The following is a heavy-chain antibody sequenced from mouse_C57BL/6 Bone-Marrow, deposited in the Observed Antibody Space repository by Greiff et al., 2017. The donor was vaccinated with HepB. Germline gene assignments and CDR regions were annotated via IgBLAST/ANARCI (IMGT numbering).Heavy chain of an antibody. CDR3: ARGMIYYGFFDY. CDR2: IYPGDGDT. V-gene: IGHV1-82*01. CDR1: GYAFSSSW. J-gene: IGHJ2*01. Sequence: VQLKESGPELVKPGASVKISCKASGYAFSSSWMNWVKQRPGKGLEWIGRIYPGDGDTNYNGKFKGKATLTADKSSSTAYMQLSSLTSEDSAVYFCARGMIYYGFFDYWGQGTTLTVSS. D-gene: IGHD2-2*01.